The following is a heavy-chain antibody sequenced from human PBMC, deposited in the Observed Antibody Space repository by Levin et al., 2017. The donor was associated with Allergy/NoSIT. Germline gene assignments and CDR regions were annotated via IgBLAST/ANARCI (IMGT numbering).Heavy chain of an antibody. V-gene: IGHV3-30-3*01. Sequence: GGSLRLSCAASGFTFSSYAMHWVRQAPGKGLEWVAVISYDGSNKYYADSVKGRFTISRDNSKNTLYLQMNSLRAEDTAVYYCARDQIAVVSNYYYYYMDVWGKGTTVTVSS. CDR1: GFTFSSYA. CDR2: ISYDGSNK. D-gene: IGHD6-19*01. CDR3: ARDQIAVVSNYYYYYMDV. J-gene: IGHJ6*03.